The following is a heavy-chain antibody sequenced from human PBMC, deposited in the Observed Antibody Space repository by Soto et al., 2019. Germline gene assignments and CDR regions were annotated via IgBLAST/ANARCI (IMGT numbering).Heavy chain of an antibody. J-gene: IGHJ4*02. V-gene: IGHV1-3*01. CDR2: INAGNGNI. Sequence: QVQLVQSGAEVKKPGASVKVSCKASGYTFTSYAMHWVRQAPGQRLEWMGWINAGNGNIKYSQKFQGRVTITRDTSASTAYMELSSLRSEDTAVYYCASFFHSSGWYFDYWGQGTLVTVSS. D-gene: IGHD6-19*01. CDR1: GYTFTSYA. CDR3: ASFFHSSGWYFDY.